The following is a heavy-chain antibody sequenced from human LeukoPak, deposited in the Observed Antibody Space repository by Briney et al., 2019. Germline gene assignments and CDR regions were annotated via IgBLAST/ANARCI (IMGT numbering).Heavy chain of an antibody. Sequence: ASVTVSCKASGYTFTGYYMHWVRQAPGQGLEWMGWINPNSGGTNCAQKFQGRVTMTRDTSISTAYMELSRLRSDDTAVYYCAREYYGSGSYYFDYWGQGTLVTVSS. J-gene: IGHJ4*02. CDR3: AREYYGSGSYYFDY. V-gene: IGHV1-2*02. D-gene: IGHD3-10*01. CDR1: GYTFTGYY. CDR2: INPNSGGT.